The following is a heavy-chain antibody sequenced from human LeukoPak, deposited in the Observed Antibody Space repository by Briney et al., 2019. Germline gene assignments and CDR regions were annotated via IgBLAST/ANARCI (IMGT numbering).Heavy chain of an antibody. CDR1: RFNFTKFW. D-gene: IGHD3-16*01. J-gene: IGHJ4*02. V-gene: IGHV3-7*03. CDR2: TQPEGNEK. Sequence: GGSLRLSCAVTRFNFTKFWMSWVRQAPGRGLEWVANTQPEGNEKFYVESVNGRFTISRDKTKDLLFLQMNELRVECAGVYYWAGGDAFSGDHWGQGNQVTVST. CDR3: AGGDAFSGDH.